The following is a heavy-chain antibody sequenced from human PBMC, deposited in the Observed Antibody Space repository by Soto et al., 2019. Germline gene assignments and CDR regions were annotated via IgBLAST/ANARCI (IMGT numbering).Heavy chain of an antibody. D-gene: IGHD3-22*01. J-gene: IGHJ4*02. CDR3: ARESPSYYYDTSGPLDY. V-gene: IGHV3-48*03. CDR1: GFTFSSYE. CDR2: ISSTGTTK. Sequence: GGSLRLSCAASGFTFSSYEMNWVRQAPGKGLEWVSYISSTGTTKYYADSVKGRFTISRDNAKNSLYLQMNSLRAEDTAVYYCARESPSYYYDTSGPLDYWGQGTLVTV.